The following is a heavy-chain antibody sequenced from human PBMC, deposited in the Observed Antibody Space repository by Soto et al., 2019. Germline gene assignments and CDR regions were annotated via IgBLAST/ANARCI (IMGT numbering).Heavy chain of an antibody. CDR1: GYSVTSSDYY. CDR3: APLSVSLSGPYGIHV. J-gene: IGHJ6*02. V-gene: IGHV4-39*01. D-gene: IGHD2-15*01. CDR2: MFYSGLT. Sequence: SETLSRTCSVSGYSVTSSDYYWAWIRQPPGKGLEWIGSMFYSGLTYYNPSLKSRVTLSVDTSKNQFSVRLNSVIAADTAVYYCAPLSVSLSGPYGIHVWGQGTTVTVSS.